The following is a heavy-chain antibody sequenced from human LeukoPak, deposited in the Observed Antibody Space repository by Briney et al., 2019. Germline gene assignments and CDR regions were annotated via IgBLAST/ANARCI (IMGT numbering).Heavy chain of an antibody. CDR1: GGSISSYY. J-gene: IGHJ3*02. CDR2: IYYSGST. CDR3: ARSPRHIEAGAFDI. Sequence: SETLSLTCTVSGGSISSYYWSWIRQPPGKGLEWIGSIYYSGSTNYNPSLKSRVTISVDTSKNQFSLKLSSVTAADTAVYYCARSPRHIEAGAFDIWGQGTMVTVSS. V-gene: IGHV4-59*01.